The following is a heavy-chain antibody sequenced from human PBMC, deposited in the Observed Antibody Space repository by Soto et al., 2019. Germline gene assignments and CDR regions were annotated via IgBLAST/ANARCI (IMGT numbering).Heavy chain of an antibody. J-gene: IGHJ6*02. CDR1: GGSISSSSYY. D-gene: IGHD3-3*01. Sequence: SETLSLTCTVSGGSISSSSYYWGWTRQPPGKGLEWIGSIYYSGSTYYNPSLKSRVTISVDTSKNQFSLKLSSVTAADTAVYYCARHQCRYDFWSGYDVAGYYYYGMDVWGQGTTVTVSS. CDR2: IYYSGST. V-gene: IGHV4-39*01. CDR3: ARHQCRYDFWSGYDVAGYYYYGMDV.